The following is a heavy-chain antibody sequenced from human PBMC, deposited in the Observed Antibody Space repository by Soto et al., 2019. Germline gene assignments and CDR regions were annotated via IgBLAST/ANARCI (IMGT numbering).Heavy chain of an antibody. V-gene: IGHV4-59*01. CDR3: ARGYYDSRGSSNTFDI. J-gene: IGHJ3*02. Sequence: PSETLSLTCTVSGASISSSYWSWIRQPPGKGLEWIGYIYHSGSTNYNPSLKSRVTISVDTSKNQLSLTLSSVTAADPAVYYCARGYYDSRGSSNTFDIWGQGTMVTVSS. CDR1: GASISSSY. D-gene: IGHD3-22*01. CDR2: IYHSGST.